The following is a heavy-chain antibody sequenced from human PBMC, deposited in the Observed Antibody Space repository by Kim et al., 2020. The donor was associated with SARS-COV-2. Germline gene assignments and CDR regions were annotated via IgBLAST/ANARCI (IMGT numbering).Heavy chain of an antibody. Sequence: GGSLRLSCAASGFTFSTYWMTWVRQAPGKGLEWLANIKPDGSVQYYVDSVRGRFTISRDNSKRSLYLEMNSLRADDTAVYYCTGVGYNGYWGQGTLVTV. J-gene: IGHJ4*02. CDR1: GFTFSTYW. CDR3: TGVGYNGY. D-gene: IGHD2-8*02. CDR2: IKPDGSVQ. V-gene: IGHV3-7*01.